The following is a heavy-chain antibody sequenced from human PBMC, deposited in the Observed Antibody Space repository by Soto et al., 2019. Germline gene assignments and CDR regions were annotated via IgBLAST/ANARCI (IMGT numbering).Heavy chain of an antibody. D-gene: IGHD6-13*01. CDR3: ARSPIAAAGGTHWFDP. CDR1: VGSISSSSYY. Sequence: PSETLSLTCTVSVGSISSSSYYWGCIRQPPGKGLEWIGSIYYSGSTYYNPSLKSRVTISVDTSKNQFSLKLSSVTAADTAVYYCARSPIAAAGGTHWFDPWGQGTLVTVSS. V-gene: IGHV4-39*01. J-gene: IGHJ5*02. CDR2: IYYSGST.